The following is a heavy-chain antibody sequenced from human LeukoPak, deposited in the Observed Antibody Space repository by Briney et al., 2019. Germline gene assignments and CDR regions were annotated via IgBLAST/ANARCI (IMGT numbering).Heavy chain of an antibody. J-gene: IGHJ6*02. CDR1: GGTFSSYA. D-gene: IGHD2-2*02. CDR2: IIPIFGIA. Sequence: SVKVSCKASGGTFSSYAISWVRQAPGQGLEWMGRIIPIFGIANYEQKFQGRVTITADKSTSTAYMEQSSLRSEDTAVYYCARELGYCSSTSCSTKYGMDVWGQGTTVTVSS. CDR3: ARELGYCSSTSCSTKYGMDV. V-gene: IGHV1-69*04.